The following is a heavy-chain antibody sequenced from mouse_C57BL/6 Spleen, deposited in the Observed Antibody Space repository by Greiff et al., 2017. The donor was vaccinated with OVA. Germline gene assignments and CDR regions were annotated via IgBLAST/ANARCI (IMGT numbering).Heavy chain of an antibody. CDR1: GFTFSSYG. J-gene: IGHJ2*01. CDR3: ARTTVVAFYYYDY. D-gene: IGHD1-1*01. V-gene: IGHV5-6*01. CDR2: ISSGGSYT. Sequence: EVKVVESGGDLVKPGGSLKLSCAASGFTFSSYGMSWVRQTPDKRLEWVATISSGGSYTYYPDSVKRRFTISRDNAKNTLYLQMSSLKSEDTAMYYCARTTVVAFYYYDYWGQGTTLTVSS.